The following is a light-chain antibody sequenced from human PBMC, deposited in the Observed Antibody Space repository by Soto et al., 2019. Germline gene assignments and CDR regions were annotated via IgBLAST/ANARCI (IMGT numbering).Light chain of an antibody. CDR3: QQTTSFPLT. J-gene: IGKJ4*01. CDR2: AAS. CDR1: QGISSW. V-gene: IGKV1-12*01. Sequence: DIQMTQSPSFVSASVGDRVTITCRASQGISSWIAWYQHKPGRAPKLLIHAASSLASGVPSRFSGSGSGTDFTLTISSLQPADFATYSCQQTTSFPLTFGGGTKVEIK.